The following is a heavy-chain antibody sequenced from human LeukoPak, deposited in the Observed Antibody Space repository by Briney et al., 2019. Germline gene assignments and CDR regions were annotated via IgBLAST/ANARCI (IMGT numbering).Heavy chain of an antibody. J-gene: IGHJ3*02. CDR2: IGPAGDT. Sequence: PGGSLRLSCAASGFTFSSYDMHWVRQAPGKGLERVSAIGPAGDTYYPSSVKGRFTIFRENAENSLYLQMNRLRAGDTAVYFCAREGTGDDDAFDIWGQGTMVTVSS. CDR3: AREGTGDDDAFDI. D-gene: IGHD7-27*01. V-gene: IGHV3-13*01. CDR1: GFTFSSYD.